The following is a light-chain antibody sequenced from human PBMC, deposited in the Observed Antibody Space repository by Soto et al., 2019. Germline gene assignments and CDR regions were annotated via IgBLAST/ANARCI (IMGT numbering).Light chain of an antibody. V-gene: IGLV4-69*01. Sequence: QPVLTQSPSASASLGASVKLTCTLSSGHSTYAIAWHQQQPEKGPRYLMKLNSDGSHTKGDGIPDRFSGSSSGAERYLTISSLQSEDEADYYCHTWGTGMWGVVLGGGTKLTVL. CDR2: LNSDGSH. J-gene: IGLJ2*01. CDR1: SGHSTYA. CDR3: HTWGTGMWGVV.